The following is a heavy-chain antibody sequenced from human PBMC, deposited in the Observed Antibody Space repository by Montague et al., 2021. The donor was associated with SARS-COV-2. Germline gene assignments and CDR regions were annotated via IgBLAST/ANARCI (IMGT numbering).Heavy chain of an antibody. V-gene: IGHV4-39*01. CDR2: FSYSDST. D-gene: IGHD1-26*01. Sequence: SETLSLTCSVSGASISTSTDHWAWIRQSPGKGLEWVGSFSYSDSTHYNPSLRSRVTISVDTSKNHFSLKLNSVTAADTAIYYCARHIGSVRDSATGANWFDPWGQGTLVTVSS. CDR3: ARHIGSVRDSATGANWFDP. CDR1: GASISTSTDH. J-gene: IGHJ5*02.